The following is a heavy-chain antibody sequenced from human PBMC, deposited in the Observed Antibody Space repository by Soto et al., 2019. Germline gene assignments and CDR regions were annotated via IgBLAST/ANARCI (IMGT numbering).Heavy chain of an antibody. J-gene: IGHJ4*02. V-gene: IGHV1-24*01. CDR3: ATDTRDSYGYLLFDY. CDR2: FDPEDGET. D-gene: IGHD5-18*01. Sequence: GASVKVSCKVSGYTLTELSMHWVRQAPGKGLEWMGGFDPEDGETIYAQKFQGRVTMTEDTSTDTAYMELSSLRSEDTAVYYCATDTRDSYGYLLFDYWGKGTLVTVSS. CDR1: GYTLTELS.